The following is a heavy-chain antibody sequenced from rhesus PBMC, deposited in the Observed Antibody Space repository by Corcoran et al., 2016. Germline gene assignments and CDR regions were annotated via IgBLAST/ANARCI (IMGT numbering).Heavy chain of an antibody. Sequence: QVQLQESGPGLLRPSETLSLTCAVSGGSIRGGYAWGWIRPPPGKGLEWIGNIYSSSRNTYYNPSRRSLATISTDTSKIQFSLKLSSVTAADTAVYYCAKPYGSNYWYFDIWGPGTPITISS. CDR3: AKPYGSNYWYFDI. CDR2: IYSSSRNT. D-gene: IGHD4-29*01. CDR1: GGSIRGGYA. V-gene: IGHV4S7*01. J-gene: IGHJ2*01.